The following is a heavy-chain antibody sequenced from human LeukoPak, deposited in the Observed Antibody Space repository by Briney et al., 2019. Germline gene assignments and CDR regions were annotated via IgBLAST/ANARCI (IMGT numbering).Heavy chain of an antibody. CDR2: IIPIFGTA. D-gene: IGHD1-1*01. CDR1: GGTFSSYA. CDR3: ARVQVINWNWDDAFDI. J-gene: IGHJ3*02. Sequence: ASVKVSCKASGGTFSSYAISWVRQAPGQGLEWMGGIIPIFGTANYAQKFQGRVTITTDESTSTAYMELSSLRSEDTAVYYCARVQVINWNWDDAFDIWGQGTMVPSLQ. V-gene: IGHV1-69*05.